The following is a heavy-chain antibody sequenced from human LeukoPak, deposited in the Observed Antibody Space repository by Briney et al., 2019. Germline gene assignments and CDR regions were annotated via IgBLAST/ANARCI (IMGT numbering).Heavy chain of an antibody. V-gene: IGHV3-21*01. Sequence: GGSLRLSCAASGFTFSSYSMNWVRQAPGKGLEWVSSISSSSSYIYYADSVKGRFTISRDNAKNSLYLQMNSLRAEDTAVYYCARDSGVVPAAMLFDYWGQGTLVTVSS. D-gene: IGHD2-2*01. CDR1: GFTFSSYS. J-gene: IGHJ4*02. CDR3: ARDSGVVPAAMLFDY. CDR2: ISSSSSYI.